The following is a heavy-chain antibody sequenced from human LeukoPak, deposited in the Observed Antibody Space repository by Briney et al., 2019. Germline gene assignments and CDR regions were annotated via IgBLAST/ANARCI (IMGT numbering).Heavy chain of an antibody. V-gene: IGHV3-48*03. D-gene: IGHD2-2*03. CDR1: GFTFSSYE. CDR3: ARENGGYCSSTSCPGGDAFDI. J-gene: IGHJ3*02. Sequence: GGSLRLSCAASGFTFSSYEMNWVRQAPGKGLAWVSYISSSGSTIYYADSVKGRFTISRDNAKNSLYLQMNSLRAEDTAIYYCARENGGYCSSTSCPGGDAFDIWGQGTMVTVSS. CDR2: ISSSGSTI.